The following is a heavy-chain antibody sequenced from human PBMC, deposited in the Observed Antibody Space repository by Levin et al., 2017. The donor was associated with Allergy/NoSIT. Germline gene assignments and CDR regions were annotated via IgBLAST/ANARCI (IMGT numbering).Heavy chain of an antibody. CDR1: GFTFSNYA. Sequence: GGSLRLSCAGSGFTFSNYAMSWVRQAPGKGLEWVSDISGSGAYTYYADSVKGRFTISRDNSKNTLYLQMNSLTAEDTAVFYCAKTGEHNYFDSWGQGTLVTVSS. CDR3: AKTGEHNYFDS. D-gene: IGHD1/OR15-1a*01. V-gene: IGHV3-23*01. CDR2: ISGSGAYT. J-gene: IGHJ4*02.